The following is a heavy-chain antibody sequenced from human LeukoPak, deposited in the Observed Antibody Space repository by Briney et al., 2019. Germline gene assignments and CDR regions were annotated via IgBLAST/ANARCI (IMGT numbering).Heavy chain of an antibody. J-gene: IGHJ5*02. V-gene: IGHV3-30*01. Sequence: PGGSLRLSCVASGFTFSSFAMHWVRQAPGKGLEWVAVISFDGSEEYYADFVQGRVTISRDNAKNTVGLQMNSLRVEDTAVYYCARASTEYAVTDGFDTWGPGTLVTVSS. CDR1: GFTFSSFA. CDR3: ARASTEYAVTDGFDT. D-gene: IGHD4-17*01. CDR2: ISFDGSEE.